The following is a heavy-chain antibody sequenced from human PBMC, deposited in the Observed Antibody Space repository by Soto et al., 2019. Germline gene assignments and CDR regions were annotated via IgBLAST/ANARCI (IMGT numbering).Heavy chain of an antibody. D-gene: IGHD2-2*01. CDR3: GRCTSTSCHLGSDY. Sequence: GGSLRLSCAASGFTFSSYAMNWVRQAPGKGLEGVALISHDGINKYYADSVRGRFTISRDSSTNTLYLQMNSLRAADTAVYYCGRCTSTSCHLGSDYWGQGTLVTVSS. CDR2: ISHDGINK. J-gene: IGHJ4*02. CDR1: GFTFSSYA. V-gene: IGHV3-30-3*01.